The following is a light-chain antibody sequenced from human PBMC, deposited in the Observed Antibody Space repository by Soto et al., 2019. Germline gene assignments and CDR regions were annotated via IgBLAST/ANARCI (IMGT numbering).Light chain of an antibody. V-gene: IGKV3-20*01. J-gene: IGKJ4*02. CDR3: QQYDSSHLT. Sequence: ENVLTQSPGTLSLSPGERATLSCRASQSVTSSYLAWYQQKPGQAPSHLLYGTSSRATGIPDRFSGSGSGTDVTLTISRLEPEDFAVYYCQQYDSSHLTFGGGTRVEIK. CDR2: GTS. CDR1: QSVTSSY.